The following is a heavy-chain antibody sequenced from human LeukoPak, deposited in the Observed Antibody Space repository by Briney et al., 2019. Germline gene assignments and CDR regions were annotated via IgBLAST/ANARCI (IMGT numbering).Heavy chain of an antibody. Sequence: GGSLRLSCAASGFTFSSYEMNWVRQAPGKGLEWVSYISSSGSTIYYADSVKGRFTISRDNAKNSLYLQMNSLRAEDTAVYYCARDMRTGDFWSGYSDYWGQGTLVTVSS. D-gene: IGHD3-3*01. V-gene: IGHV3-48*03. CDR3: ARDMRTGDFWSGYSDY. CDR2: ISSSGSTI. J-gene: IGHJ4*02. CDR1: GFTFSSYE.